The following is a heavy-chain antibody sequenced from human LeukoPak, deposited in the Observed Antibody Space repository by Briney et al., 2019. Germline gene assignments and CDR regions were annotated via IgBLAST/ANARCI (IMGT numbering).Heavy chain of an antibody. CDR1: GFTFSRYW. CDR2: SSTDGSST. Sequence: GGSLRLSCAASGFTFSRYWMHWVRQAPGKGLVWVSRSSTDGSSTNYADSVKGRFTISRDNAKSTLYLQMNSLRAEDTAVYYCARGYSDYYYFDSWGQGTLVTVSS. D-gene: IGHD4-11*01. J-gene: IGHJ4*02. CDR3: ARGYSDYYYFDS. V-gene: IGHV3-74*01.